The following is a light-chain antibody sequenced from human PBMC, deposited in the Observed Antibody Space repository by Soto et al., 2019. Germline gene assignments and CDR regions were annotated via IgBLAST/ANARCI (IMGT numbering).Light chain of an antibody. J-gene: IGKJ3*01. Sequence: EIVLTQSPDTLSLSPGERATLSCRASQSVSTYLSWYQQKPGQAPRLLIYGASSRATGIPDRFSGSGSGTDFTLTLSRLEPEDFAVYYCQHHGGSPLFTFGPGTKVDIK. V-gene: IGKV3-20*01. CDR3: QHHGGSPLFT. CDR1: QSVSTY. CDR2: GAS.